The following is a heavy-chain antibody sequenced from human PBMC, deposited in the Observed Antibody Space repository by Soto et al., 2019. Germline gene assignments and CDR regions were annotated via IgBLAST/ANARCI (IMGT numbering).Heavy chain of an antibody. CDR1: GFTFSSYG. Sequence: QVQLVESGGGVVQPGRSLRLSCAASGFTFSSYGMHWVRQAPGKGLEWVAVISYDGSNKYYADSVKGRFTISRDNSKNTLYLQMNSLRAEDTAVYYCAKDRGDGYILEYNWFDPWGQGTLVTVSS. CDR2: ISYDGSNK. J-gene: IGHJ5*02. CDR3: AKDRGDGYILEYNWFDP. D-gene: IGHD3-10*01. V-gene: IGHV3-30*18.